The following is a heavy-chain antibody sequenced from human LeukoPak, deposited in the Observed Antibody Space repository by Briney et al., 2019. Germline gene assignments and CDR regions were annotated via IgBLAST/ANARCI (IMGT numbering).Heavy chain of an antibody. CDR2: IYYSGST. CDR3: AREILYDSTGYYL. J-gene: IGHJ4*02. V-gene: IGHV4-39*07. CDR1: GASISTNGYY. Sequence: SETLSLTCTVSGASISTNGYYWGWIPQPPGKGLEWIGSIYYSGSTYYNPSLKSRVTISIDTSKNQFSLRLRSVTAADTAVYYCAREILYDSTGYYLWGQGTVVTVSS. D-gene: IGHD3-22*01.